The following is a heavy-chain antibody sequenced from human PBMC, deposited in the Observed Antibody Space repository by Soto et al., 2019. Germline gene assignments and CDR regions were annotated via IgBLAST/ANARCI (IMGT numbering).Heavy chain of an antibody. CDR3: TTASYDFVDYYYGMGV. CDR2: IKSKTDGGTT. CDR1: GFTFSNAW. V-gene: IGHV3-15*01. J-gene: IGHJ6*02. Sequence: PGGSLRLSCAASGFTFSNAWMSWVRQASGKGLEWVGRIKSKTDGGTTDYAAPVKGRFTISRDDSKNTLYLQMNSLKTEDTAVYYCTTASYDFVDYYYGMGVWGQGTTVTVSS. D-gene: IGHD3-3*01.